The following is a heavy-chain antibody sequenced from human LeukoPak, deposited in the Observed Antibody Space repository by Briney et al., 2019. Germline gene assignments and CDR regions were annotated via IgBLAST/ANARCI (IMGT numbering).Heavy chain of an antibody. J-gene: IGHJ4*02. Sequence: GASVKVSCKVSGYTLTELSMHWVRQAPGKGLEWMAGFDPEDGETIYAQKFQGRVTMTEDTSTDTAYMELSSLRSEDTAVYYCATGLRFLEWLSAPDFDYWGQGTLVTVSS. CDR3: ATGLRFLEWLSAPDFDY. CDR2: FDPEDGET. CDR1: GYTLTELS. V-gene: IGHV1-24*01. D-gene: IGHD3-3*01.